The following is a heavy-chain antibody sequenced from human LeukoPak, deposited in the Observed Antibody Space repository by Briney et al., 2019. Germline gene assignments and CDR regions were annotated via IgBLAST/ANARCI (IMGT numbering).Heavy chain of an antibody. J-gene: IGHJ4*02. CDR3: AGSGYSSGWYDY. Sequence: GGSLRLSCAASGFTFNDYYMSWIRQAPGKGLKWVSYISSSSSTIYYADSVKGRFTISRDNAKNSLYLQMNSLRAEDTAVYYCAGSGYSSGWYDYWGQGTLVTVSS. V-gene: IGHV3-11*04. CDR2: ISSSSSTI. D-gene: IGHD6-19*01. CDR1: GFTFNDYY.